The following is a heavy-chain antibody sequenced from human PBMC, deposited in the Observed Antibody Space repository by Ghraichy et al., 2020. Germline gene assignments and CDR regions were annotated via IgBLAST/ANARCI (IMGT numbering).Heavy chain of an antibody. CDR3: ARRDGSGRGGMDV. J-gene: IGHJ6*02. V-gene: IGHV5-51*01. CDR2: IYPSDSDT. D-gene: IGHD3-10*01. CDR1: GYKFSTYW. Sequence: GESLNISCKGSGYKFSTYWIGWVRQMPGKGLEWMGIIYPSDSDTRYSPSFQGQVTISADKSITTAYLQWSSLKASDSAMYYCARRDGSGRGGMDVWGQGTTVTVSS.